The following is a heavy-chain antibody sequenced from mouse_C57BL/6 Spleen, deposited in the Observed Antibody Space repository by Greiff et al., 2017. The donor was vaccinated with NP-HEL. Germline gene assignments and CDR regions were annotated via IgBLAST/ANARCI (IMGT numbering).Heavy chain of an antibody. V-gene: IGHV1-64*01. D-gene: IGHD2-4*01. CDR3: AVIYHDYDVGFDY. J-gene: IGHJ2*01. Sequence: QVQLQQPGAELVKPGASVKLSCKASGYTFTSYWMHWVKQRPGQGLEWIGMIHPNSGSTNYNEKFKSKATLTVDKSSSTAYMQLSSLTSEDSAVYYCAVIYHDYDVGFDYWGQGTTLTVSS. CDR2: IHPNSGST. CDR1: GYTFTSYW.